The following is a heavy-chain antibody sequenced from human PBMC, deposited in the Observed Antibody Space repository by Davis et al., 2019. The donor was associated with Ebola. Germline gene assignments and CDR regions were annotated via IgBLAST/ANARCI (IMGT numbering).Heavy chain of an antibody. Sequence: ASVKVSCKASGYTFTRFYIHWVRQAPGQGLQWMGWINPVTGDTDYAENFLGSVIMTRDTSITTAFLEVTSLRSDDTAMYYCARLAEGEQNYWGQGTLVTVSS. CDR3: ARLAEGEQNY. V-gene: IGHV1-2*02. CDR1: GYTFTRFY. CDR2: INPVTGDT. D-gene: IGHD3-16*01. J-gene: IGHJ4*02.